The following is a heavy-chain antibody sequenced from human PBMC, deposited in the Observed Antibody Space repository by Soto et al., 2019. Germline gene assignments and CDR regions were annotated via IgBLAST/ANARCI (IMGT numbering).Heavy chain of an antibody. J-gene: IGHJ4*02. CDR1: GFTFSSYA. V-gene: IGHV3-23*01. Sequence: GGSLRLSCAASGFTFSSYAMSWVRQAPGKGLEWVSAISGSGGSTYYADSVKGRFTISRDNSKNTLYLQMNSLRAEDTAVYYCAKYYDFWNRENYFDYWGQGTLVTVSS. CDR3: AKYYDFWNRENYFDY. D-gene: IGHD3-3*01. CDR2: ISGSGGST.